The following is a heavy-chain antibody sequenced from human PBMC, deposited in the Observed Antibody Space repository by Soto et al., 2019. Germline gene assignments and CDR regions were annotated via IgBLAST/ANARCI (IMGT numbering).Heavy chain of an antibody. V-gene: IGHV4-39*01. CDR2: IYYTGNT. D-gene: IGHD3-9*01. J-gene: IGHJ1*01. CDR3: VRVEMYAGQFTPNFDR. CDR1: GDSLRSSYHY. Sequence: SDTLSLTCTVSGDSLRSSYHYWRWTRQLPWKGLEWIGSIYYTGNTYYNPSLKSRVSISVDMATNEISLRLRAERVADTAVYYRVRVEMYAGQFTPNFDRWXQGALVTVSS.